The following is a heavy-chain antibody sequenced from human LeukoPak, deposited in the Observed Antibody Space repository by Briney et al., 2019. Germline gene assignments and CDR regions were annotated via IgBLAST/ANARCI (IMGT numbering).Heavy chain of an antibody. D-gene: IGHD3-22*01. Sequence: ASVKVSCKASGYTFTGYYMHWVRQAPGQRLEWMGWINPNSGGTNYAQKFQGRVPMTRDTSISTAYMELSRLRSDDTAVYYCARGNYYDSSGYYYVGYFDYWGQGTLVTVSS. J-gene: IGHJ4*02. V-gene: IGHV1-2*02. CDR3: ARGNYYDSSGYYYVGYFDY. CDR1: GYTFTGYY. CDR2: INPNSGGT.